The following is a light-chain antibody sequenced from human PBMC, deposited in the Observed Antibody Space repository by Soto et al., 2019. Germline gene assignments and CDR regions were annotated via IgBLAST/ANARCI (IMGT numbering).Light chain of an antibody. CDR3: MQVLHPPFS. CDR1: QSLLHSDGYTY. V-gene: IGKV2-28*01. J-gene: IGKJ3*01. CDR2: LGS. Sequence: DIVMTQSPPSLSVTPGEPASISCRSSQSLLHSDGYTYVDWYVQRPGQSPQLLIYLGSNRASGVPDRLSGSGSGTDFTLKISKVESEDVGIYYCMQVLHPPFSFGPGTKVDFK.